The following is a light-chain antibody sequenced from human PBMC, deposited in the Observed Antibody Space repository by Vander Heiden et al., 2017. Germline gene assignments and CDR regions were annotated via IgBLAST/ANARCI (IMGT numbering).Light chain of an antibody. V-gene: IGKV1-6*01. CDR3: LHDYNYPWT. CDR2: GAS. J-gene: IGKJ1*01. Sequence: AIQMPQSPSPLPASLGNSVTITCRASQGIANELGWYQQKPGKAPKLLIYGASTLQTGVPSRFTGSGSGADFILTISSLQPEDFATYYCLHDYNYPWTFGQGTKVEV. CDR1: QGIANE.